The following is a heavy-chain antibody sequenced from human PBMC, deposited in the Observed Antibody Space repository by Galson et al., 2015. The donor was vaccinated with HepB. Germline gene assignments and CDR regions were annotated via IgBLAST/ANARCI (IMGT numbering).Heavy chain of an antibody. CDR3: ARGAERWLQLYWFDP. J-gene: IGHJ5*02. Sequence: ETLSLTCAVSGGSISSNNWWTWVRQPPGKGLEWIGEIYHSGSTYYNPSLKSRVTISVDKSNNQFSLRLTSVTAADTAVYYCARGAERWLQLYWFDPWGQGTLVTVSS. D-gene: IGHD5-24*01. CDR2: IYHSGST. V-gene: IGHV4-4*02. CDR1: GGSISSNNW.